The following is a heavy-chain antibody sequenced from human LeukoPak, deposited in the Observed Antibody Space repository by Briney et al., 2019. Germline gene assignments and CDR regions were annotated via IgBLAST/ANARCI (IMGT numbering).Heavy chain of an antibody. CDR2: IRSTSSYT. CDR1: GFTFSDFY. CDR3: ARDREGIRRGAYYFDY. Sequence: GGSLRLSCAASGFTFSDFYMSWIRQAPGKGPEWVSYIRSTSSYTNYADSVKGRFTIYRDNSKNSLYLQMNSLRAEDTAVYYCARDREGIRRGAYYFDYWGQGTLVTVSS. J-gene: IGHJ4*02. D-gene: IGHD3-10*01. V-gene: IGHV3-11*05.